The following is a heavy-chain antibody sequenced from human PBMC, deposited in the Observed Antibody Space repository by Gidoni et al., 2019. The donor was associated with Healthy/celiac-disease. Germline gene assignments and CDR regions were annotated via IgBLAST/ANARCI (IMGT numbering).Heavy chain of an antibody. J-gene: IGHJ5*02. Sequence: QVQLVESGGGVVQPGRSLRLSCAASGFTFSSYAMHWVRQAPGKGLEWVAVISYDGSNKYYADSVKGRFTISRDNSKNTLYLQMNSLRAEDTAVYYCARGAYDSSGYYHNWFDPWGQGTLVTVSS. CDR1: GFTFSSYA. CDR2: ISYDGSNK. V-gene: IGHV3-30-3*01. CDR3: ARGAYDSSGYYHNWFDP. D-gene: IGHD3-22*01.